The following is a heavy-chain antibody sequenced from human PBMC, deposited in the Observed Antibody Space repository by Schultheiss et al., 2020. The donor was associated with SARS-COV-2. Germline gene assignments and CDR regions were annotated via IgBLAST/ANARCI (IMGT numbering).Heavy chain of an antibody. Sequence: SETLSLTCTVSGASISRDYWSWVRQPPGAGLEWIAYVYNTASSKYNSSFTGRVAISVDTSKNELSLKMRSVTPGDTAVYYCAREGYDFWSGYDHNWFDPWGQGTLVTVSS. CDR1: GASISRDY. D-gene: IGHD3-3*01. CDR3: AREGYDFWSGYDHNWFDP. J-gene: IGHJ5*02. V-gene: IGHV4-59*01. CDR2: VYNTASS.